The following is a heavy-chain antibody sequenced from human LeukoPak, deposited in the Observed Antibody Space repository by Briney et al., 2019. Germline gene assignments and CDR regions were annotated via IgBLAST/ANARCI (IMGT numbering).Heavy chain of an antibody. CDR1: GFTFSSYG. D-gene: IGHD2-2*01. J-gene: IGHJ4*02. V-gene: IGHV3-33*01. CDR2: IWYDGSNK. Sequence: GGSLRLSCAASGFTFSSYGMHWVRQAPGKGLEWVAVIWYDGSNKYYADSVKGRFTISRDNSKNTLYLQMNSLRAEDTAVYYCARGTPRGFVVVPAAIAYWGQGTLVTVSS. CDR3: ARGTPRGFVVVPAAIAY.